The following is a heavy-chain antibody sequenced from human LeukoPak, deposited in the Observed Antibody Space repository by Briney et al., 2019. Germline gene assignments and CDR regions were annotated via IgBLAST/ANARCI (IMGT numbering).Heavy chain of an antibody. Sequence: PGGSLRLSCAASGFTFSSYSMNWVRQAPGKGLEWVSSISSSSSYIYYADSVKGRFTISRDNAENSLYLQMNSLRAEDTAVYYCARDVVGATTWFDPWGQGTLVTVSS. CDR1: GFTFSSYS. J-gene: IGHJ5*02. V-gene: IGHV3-21*01. D-gene: IGHD1-26*01. CDR3: ARDVVGATTWFDP. CDR2: ISSSSSYI.